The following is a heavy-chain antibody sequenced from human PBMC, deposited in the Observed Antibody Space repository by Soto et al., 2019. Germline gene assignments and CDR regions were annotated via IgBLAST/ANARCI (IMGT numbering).Heavy chain of an antibody. CDR1: GFTFDDYG. D-gene: IGHD5-18*01. CDR3: ARVNSGYSYGPYGMDV. CDR2: INWNGGST. J-gene: IGHJ6*02. Sequence: SGGSLRLSCAASGFTFDDYGMSWVRQAPGKGLEWVSGINWNGGSTGYADSVKGRFTISRDNAKNSLYLQMNSLRAEDTALYYCARVNSGYSYGPYGMDVWGQGTTVTVSS. V-gene: IGHV3-20*04.